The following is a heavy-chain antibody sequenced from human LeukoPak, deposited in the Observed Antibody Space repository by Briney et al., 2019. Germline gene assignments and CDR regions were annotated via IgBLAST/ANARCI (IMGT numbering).Heavy chain of an antibody. CDR1: GYTFTGYY. CDR3: AREYSSSSANYYYYMDV. J-gene: IGHJ6*03. D-gene: IGHD6-6*01. CDR2: INPNSGGT. Sequence: GASVKVSCKASGYTFTGYYMHWVRQAPGQGLEWMGWINPNSGGTNYAQKFQGRVTMTRDTSISTAYMELSRLRSDDTAVYYCAREYSSSSANYYYYMDVWRKGTTVTVSS. V-gene: IGHV1-2*02.